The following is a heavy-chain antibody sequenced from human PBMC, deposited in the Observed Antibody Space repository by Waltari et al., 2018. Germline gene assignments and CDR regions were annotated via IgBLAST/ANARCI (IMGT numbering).Heavy chain of an antibody. D-gene: IGHD3-3*01. CDR1: GFTFSFYT. CDR3: ARETSTISSCDY. J-gene: IGHJ4*01. Sequence: QVQLVESGGGVVQPGRSLRLSCAASGFTFSFYTMHWVRQAPGTGLEWVAVMSYDGGDKYYADSVKGRFIISRDNSKNTLYLQMNSLRAEDTAVYYCARETSTISSCDYWGQGTLVTVSS. CDR2: MSYDGGDK. V-gene: IGHV3-30*01.